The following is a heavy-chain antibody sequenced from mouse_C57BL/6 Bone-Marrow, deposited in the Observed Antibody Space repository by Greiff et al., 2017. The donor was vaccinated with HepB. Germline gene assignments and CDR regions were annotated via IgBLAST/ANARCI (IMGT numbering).Heavy chain of an antibody. CDR3: ARRGLGRGPSYWYFDV. Sequence: VQLQQSGAELVRPGASVKLSCKASGYTFTDYYINWVKQRPGQGLEWIARIYPGSGNTYYNEKFKGKATLTAEKSSSTAYMQLSSLTSEDSAVYFCARRGLGRGPSYWYFDVWGTGTTVTVSS. V-gene: IGHV1-76*01. CDR2: IYPGSGNT. CDR1: GYTFTDYY. J-gene: IGHJ1*03. D-gene: IGHD4-1*01.